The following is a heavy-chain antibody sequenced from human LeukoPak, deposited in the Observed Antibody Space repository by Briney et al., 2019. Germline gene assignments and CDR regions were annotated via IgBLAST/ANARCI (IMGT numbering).Heavy chain of an antibody. CDR3: ARGAVPAAQDYYYYYGMDV. D-gene: IGHD2-2*01. CDR1: GYTFTSYD. CDR2: MNPNSGNT. V-gene: IGHV1-8*01. Sequence: ASVKVSCKASGYTFTSYDINWVRQATGQGLEWMGWMNPNSGNTGYAQKFQGRVTMTRNTSISTAYMELSSLRSEDTAVYYCARGAVPAAQDYYYYYGMDVWGQGTTVTVSS. J-gene: IGHJ6*02.